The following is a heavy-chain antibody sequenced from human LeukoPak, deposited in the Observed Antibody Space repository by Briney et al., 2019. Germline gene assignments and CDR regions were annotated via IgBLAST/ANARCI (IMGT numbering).Heavy chain of an antibody. J-gene: IGHJ3*02. V-gene: IGHV1-69*05. Sequence: SVKVSCKASGGTFSSYAINWVRQAPGQGLEWMGRIVPIFGTTNSAQKFQGRVTITTDESTSTAYMELSSLRSEDTAVYYCARDRGERGSSWSLPAHGFDIWGQGTMSPSLQ. CDR2: IVPIFGTT. D-gene: IGHD6-13*01. CDR3: ARDRGERGSSWSLPAHGFDI. CDR1: GGTFSSYA.